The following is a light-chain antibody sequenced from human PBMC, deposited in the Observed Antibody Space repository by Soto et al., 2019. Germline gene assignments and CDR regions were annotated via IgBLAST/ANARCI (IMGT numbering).Light chain of an antibody. CDR2: VNS. CDR1: SSNIGAGYD. J-gene: IGLJ2*01. V-gene: IGLV1-40*01. CDR3: QSYDSSLSGSV. Sequence: QSVLTQPPSVCGAPGQRVTISCTGSSSNIGAGYDVHWYQQLPGTAPKLLIYVNSNRPSGVPDRFSGSKSGTSASLAITGLQAEDEADYYCQSYDSSLSGSVFGGGTKLTVL.